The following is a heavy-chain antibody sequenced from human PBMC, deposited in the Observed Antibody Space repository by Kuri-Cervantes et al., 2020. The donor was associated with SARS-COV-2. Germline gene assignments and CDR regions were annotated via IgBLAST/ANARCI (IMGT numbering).Heavy chain of an antibody. J-gene: IGHJ5*02. Sequence: GSLRLSCTVSGYSISSGYYWGWIRQPAGKGLEWIGRIYTSGSTNYNPSLKSRVTMSVDTSKNQFSLKLSSVTAADTAVYYCARDGITGTTWGGGFDPWGQGTLVTVSS. CDR3: ARDGITGTTWGGGFDP. D-gene: IGHD1-7*01. CDR1: GYSISSGYY. CDR2: IYTSGST. V-gene: IGHV4-4*07.